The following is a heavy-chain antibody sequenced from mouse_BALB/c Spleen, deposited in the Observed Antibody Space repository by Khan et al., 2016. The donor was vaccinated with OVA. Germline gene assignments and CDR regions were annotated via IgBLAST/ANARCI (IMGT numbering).Heavy chain of an antibody. J-gene: IGHJ3*01. CDR3: AREASSWDFSFPY. CDR1: RYTFTNYV. CDR2: INPYNAGT. V-gene: IGHV1S136*01. D-gene: IGHD4-1*01. Sequence: VRLQQSGPELVEPGASVKMSCKASRYTFTNYVMHWVKQKPGQGLEWIGYINPYNAGTRYNEKFKGKATLTSDISSTTAYMELSSLTSEDSAVYYCAREASSWDFSFPYWGQGTLVTVSA.